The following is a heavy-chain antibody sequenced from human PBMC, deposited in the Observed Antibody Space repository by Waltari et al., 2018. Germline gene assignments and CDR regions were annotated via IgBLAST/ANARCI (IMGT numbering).Heavy chain of an antibody. Sequence: QVQLQESGPGLVKPSETLSLTCAVSGYSISRGYYWGWVRQPPGKGLAGIGSIYHSGSTHYNPSLKSRVTISVDTSKNQFSLKLSSVTAADTAVYYCASQTGTTPFDYWGQGTLVTVSS. CDR1: GYSISRGYY. J-gene: IGHJ4*02. CDR3: ASQTGTTPFDY. D-gene: IGHD1-1*01. V-gene: IGHV4-38-2*01. CDR2: IYHSGST.